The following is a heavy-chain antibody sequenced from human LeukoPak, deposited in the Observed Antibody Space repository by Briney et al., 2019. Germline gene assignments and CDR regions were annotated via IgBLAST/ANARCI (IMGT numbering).Heavy chain of an antibody. Sequence: GASVKVSCKASGYTFTGYAMNWVRQAPGQGLEWMGWINTNTGNPTYAQGFTGRFVFSLDTSVSTAYLQICSLKAEDTAVYYCASGETYYYGSGSTPYYYYGMDVWGKGTTVTVSS. CDR1: GYTFTGYA. J-gene: IGHJ6*04. CDR3: ASGETYYYGSGSTPYYYYGMDV. CDR2: INTNTGNP. V-gene: IGHV7-4-1*01. D-gene: IGHD3-10*01.